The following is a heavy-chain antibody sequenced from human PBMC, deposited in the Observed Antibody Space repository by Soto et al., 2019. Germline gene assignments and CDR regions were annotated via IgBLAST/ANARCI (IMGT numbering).Heavy chain of an antibody. CDR1: GYTFTSYG. J-gene: IGHJ6*02. D-gene: IGHD5-18*01. V-gene: IGHV1-18*01. CDR3: ARGSYGSKYYYYYGTDV. CDR2: ISAYNGNT. Sequence: EASVKVSCKASGYTFTSYGISWVRQAPGQGLEWMGWISAYNGNTNYAQKLQGRVTMTTDTSTSTAYMELRSLRSDDTAVYYCARGSYGSKYYYYYGTDVWGQGTTVTGSS.